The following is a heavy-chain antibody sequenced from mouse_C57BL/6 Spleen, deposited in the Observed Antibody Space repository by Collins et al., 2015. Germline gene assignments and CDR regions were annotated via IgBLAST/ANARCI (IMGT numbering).Heavy chain of an antibody. J-gene: IGHJ2*01. CDR2: IYPGDGGT. CDR1: SYAFSSSW. Sequence: QVQLQQSGPELVKPGASVKISCKASSYAFSSSWMNWVKQRPGKGLEWIGRIYPGDGGTNYNGKFKGKATLTADKSSSTAYMQFSSLTSEDSAVYFCARQGYYFDDWGQGTTLTVSS. V-gene: IGHV1-82*01. CDR3: ARQGYYFDD.